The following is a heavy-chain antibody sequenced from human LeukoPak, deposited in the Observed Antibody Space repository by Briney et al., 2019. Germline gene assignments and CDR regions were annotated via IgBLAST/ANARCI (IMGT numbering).Heavy chain of an antibody. J-gene: IGHJ4*02. CDR3: ARLDWSSTSCYYIAYFDY. CDR2: IYPGDSDT. D-gene: IGHD2-2*01. V-gene: IGHV5-51*01. Sequence: GESLKISCQGSGYSFTRYCIGWVRQMPGKGLEWMGIIYPGDSDTRYSPSFQGQVTISADKSINTAYLQWSSLKASDTAMYYCARLDWSSTSCYYIAYFDYWGQGTLVTVSS. CDR1: GYSFTRYC.